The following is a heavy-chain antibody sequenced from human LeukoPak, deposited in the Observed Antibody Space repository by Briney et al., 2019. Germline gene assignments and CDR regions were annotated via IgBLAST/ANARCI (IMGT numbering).Heavy chain of an antibody. CDR1: GXPFXXXX. CDR3: AREDFFTPHS. Sequence: GGSLRLSCAASGXPFXXXXXXXXXXAPXXXXXWXSSIXXXSIGXSSDQXKYAASVKGRFTISRDNAKNSLFLQMDSLRAEDTAXYFCAREDFFTPHSWGQGTLVTVSS. D-gene: IGHD3/OR15-3a*01. V-gene: IGHV3-11*05. CDR2: IGXSSDQX. J-gene: IGHJ4*02.